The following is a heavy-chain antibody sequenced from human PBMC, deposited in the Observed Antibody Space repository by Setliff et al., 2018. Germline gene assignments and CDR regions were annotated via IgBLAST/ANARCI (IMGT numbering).Heavy chain of an antibody. D-gene: IGHD2-21*01. CDR1: GDSISSRPFY. V-gene: IGHV4-61*09. J-gene: IGHJ4*02. CDR3: VRSAVYCASDCYPRYFDS. CDR2: IYTSWST. Sequence: ASETLSLTCTVSGDSISSRPFYWGWFRQPAGKELEWIGQIYTSWSTIYNPSLKSRVTILLDTSKNEFYLRMASVTSADTAVYYCVRSAVYCASDCYPRYFDSWGQGTLVNVSS.